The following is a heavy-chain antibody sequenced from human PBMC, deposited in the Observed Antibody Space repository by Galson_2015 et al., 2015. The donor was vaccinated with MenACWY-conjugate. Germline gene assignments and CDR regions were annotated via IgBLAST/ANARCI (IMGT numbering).Heavy chain of an antibody. D-gene: IGHD3-10*01. J-gene: IGHJ4*02. CDR3: ARLNGGN. CDR2: IYYSRTT. CDR1: GGSISSTSGY. Sequence: SETLSLTCTVPGGSISSTSGYWGWIRQPPGKGLEWIGNIYYSRTTYYNPSFKSRVTLSVDSSKNQFSLELSSVTAEDTAVYYCARLNGGNWGQGTPVSVSS. V-gene: IGHV4-39*07.